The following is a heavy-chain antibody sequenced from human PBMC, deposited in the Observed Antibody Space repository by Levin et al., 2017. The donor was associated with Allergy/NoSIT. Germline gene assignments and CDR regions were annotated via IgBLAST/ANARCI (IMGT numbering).Heavy chain of an antibody. J-gene: IGHJ4*02. CDR3: ARSALIYYDSSGYYPNY. CDR2: INPSGGST. CDR1: GYTFTSYY. V-gene: IGHV1-46*01. Sequence: ASVKVSCKASGYTFTSYYMHWVRQAPGQGLEWMGIINPSGGSTSYAQKFQGRVTMTRDTSTSTVYMELSSLRSEDTAVYYCARSALIYYDSSGYYPNYWGQGTLVTVSS. D-gene: IGHD3-22*01.